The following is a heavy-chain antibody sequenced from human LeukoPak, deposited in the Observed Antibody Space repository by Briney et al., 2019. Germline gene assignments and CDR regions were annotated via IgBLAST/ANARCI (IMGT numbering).Heavy chain of an antibody. J-gene: IGHJ6*03. V-gene: IGHV3-23*01. CDR2: ISGSGGTA. D-gene: IGHD6-13*01. CDR1: GFTFSIYA. Sequence: GGSLRLSCAASGFTFSIYAVSWVRQAPGKGLEWVSAISGSGGTAYYADSVKGRFTISRDNSKNTLYLQMNSLRAEDTAVYYCAKASSSWDYYYYMNVWGKGTTVTVSS. CDR3: AKASSSWDYYYYMNV.